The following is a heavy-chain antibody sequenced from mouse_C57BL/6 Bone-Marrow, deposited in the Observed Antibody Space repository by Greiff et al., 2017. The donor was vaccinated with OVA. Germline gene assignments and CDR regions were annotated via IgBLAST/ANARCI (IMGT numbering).Heavy chain of an antibody. D-gene: IGHD2-4*01. Sequence: EVKVEESGGGLVNPGGSLKLSCAASGFTFSDYGMHWVRQAPEKGLEWVAYISSGSSTIYYADTVKGRFTISRDNAKNTLFLQMTSLRSEDTAMYYCARAYDYDYWGQGTTLTVSS. J-gene: IGHJ2*01. CDR1: GFTFSDYG. CDR3: ARAYDYDY. CDR2: ISSGSSTI. V-gene: IGHV5-17*01.